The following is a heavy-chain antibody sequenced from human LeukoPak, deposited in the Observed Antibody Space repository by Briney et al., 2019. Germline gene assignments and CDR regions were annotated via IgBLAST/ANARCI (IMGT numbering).Heavy chain of an antibody. D-gene: IGHD2-15*01. V-gene: IGHV4-4*02. J-gene: IGHJ4*02. CDR1: GGSIRSNW. CDR2: VQYTGRT. Sequence: PSGTLSLTCAVPGGSIRSNWWTWVRQPPGKGLEWIGEVQYTGRTNYNPSLKSRITISLDKSKNQFSLKLSSVNAADTAVYYCAKDFHDSAKSVYWGQGTLVTVSS. CDR3: AKDFHDSAKSVY.